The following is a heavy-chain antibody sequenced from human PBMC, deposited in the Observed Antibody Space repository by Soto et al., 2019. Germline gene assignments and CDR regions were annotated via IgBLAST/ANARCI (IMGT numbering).Heavy chain of an antibody. CDR2: ISWNSGSI. D-gene: IGHD6-19*01. V-gene: IGHV3-9*01. J-gene: IGHJ4*02. CDR1: GFTFDDYA. CDR3: AKEYSSGWKVFDY. Sequence: EVQLVESGGGLVQPGRSLRLSCAASGFTFDDYAMHWVRQAPGKGLEWVSGISWNSGSIGYADSVKGRFTISRDNAKNSLYLQMNSRRAEYTALYYCAKEYSSGWKVFDYWGQGTLVTVSS.